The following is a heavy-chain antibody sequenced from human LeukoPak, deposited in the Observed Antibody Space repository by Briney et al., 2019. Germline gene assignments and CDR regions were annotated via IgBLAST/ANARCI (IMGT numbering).Heavy chain of an antibody. J-gene: IGHJ4*02. Sequence: PSETLSLTCTVSGGSISSYYWSWIRQPPGKGLEWIGYIYYGGSTNYNPSLKSRVTISVDTSKNQFSLKLSSVTAADTAVYYCASNEYSSGSVGDWGQGTLVTVSS. CDR3: ASNEYSSGSVGD. CDR1: GGSISSYY. CDR2: IYYGGST. V-gene: IGHV4-59*01. D-gene: IGHD6-19*01.